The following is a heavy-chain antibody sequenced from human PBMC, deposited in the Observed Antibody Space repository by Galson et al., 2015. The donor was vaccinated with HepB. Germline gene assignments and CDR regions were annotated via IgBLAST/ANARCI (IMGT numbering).Heavy chain of an antibody. V-gene: IGHV1-18*04. CDR3: ARDSSSGGPYQLLSYYYYYGMDV. CDR1: GYTFTSYG. D-gene: IGHD2-2*01. CDR2: ISAYNGNT. J-gene: IGHJ6*02. Sequence: SVKVSCKASGYTFTSYGISWVRQAPGQGLEWMGWISAYNGNTNYAQKLQGRVTMTTDTSTSTAYMELRSLRSDDTAVYYCARDSSSGGPYQLLSYYYYYGMDVWGQGTTVTVSS.